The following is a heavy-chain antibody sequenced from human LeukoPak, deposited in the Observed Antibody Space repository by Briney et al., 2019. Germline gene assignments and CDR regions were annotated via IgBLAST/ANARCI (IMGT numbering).Heavy chain of an antibody. CDR2: IWFDGTNE. J-gene: IGHJ3*02. CDR1: GFTFSRYG. Sequence: PGGSLRLSRAASGFTFSRYGVHWVRQAPGKGLEWVALIWFDGTNENYGDSVNGRFTISRDNSKNMVYLEMSSLRAEDTALYYGARVRDSRDSDAFDTWSQGTMVTISS. D-gene: IGHD6-13*01. V-gene: IGHV3-33*01. CDR3: ARVRDSRDSDAFDT.